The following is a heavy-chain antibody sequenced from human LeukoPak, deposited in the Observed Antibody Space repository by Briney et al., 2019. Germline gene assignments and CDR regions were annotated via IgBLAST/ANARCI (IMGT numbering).Heavy chain of an antibody. D-gene: IGHD1-14*01. CDR1: GGTFSSYA. CDR3: ARGTRSDAFDI. J-gene: IGHJ3*02. V-gene: IGHV1-69*04. CDR2: IIPILGIA. Sequence: ASVTVSCKASGGTFSSYAISWVRQAPGQGLEWMGRIIPILGIANYAQKFQGRVTITADKSTSIAYMELSSLRSEDTAVYYCARGTRSDAFDIWGQGTMVTVSS.